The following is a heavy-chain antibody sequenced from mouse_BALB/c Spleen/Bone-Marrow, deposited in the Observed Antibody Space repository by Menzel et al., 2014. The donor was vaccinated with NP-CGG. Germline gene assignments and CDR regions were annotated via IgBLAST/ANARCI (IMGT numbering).Heavy chain of an antibody. D-gene: IGHD2-5*01. Sequence: EVKLEESGPDLVKPGASVKISCKTSGYTFTEYTMHWGRHSHGKSLEWIGGVHPNNGGTPYNQKFKGEATLTVDTSSRTAYMELRSRTSEVSAVYYGAAIYSIVFEYWGQDTTLTVSS. CDR2: VHPNNGGT. V-gene: IGHV1-18*01. J-gene: IGHJ2*01. CDR1: GYTFTEYT. CDR3: AAIYSIVFEY.